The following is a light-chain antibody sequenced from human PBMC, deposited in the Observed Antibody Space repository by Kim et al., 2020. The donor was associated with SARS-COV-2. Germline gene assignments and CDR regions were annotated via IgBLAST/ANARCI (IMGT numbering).Light chain of an antibody. V-gene: IGLV1-44*01. CDR1: SSHVGRHF. Sequence: GQRVTISCSGSSSHVGRHFVNWYQHRPGTAPNVFIYNDNQRPSGVPDRFSGSRSGTSASLAISGLQSEDEAAYYCATWDVSLNGWVFGGGTQLTVL. J-gene: IGLJ3*02. CDR2: NDN. CDR3: ATWDVSLNGWV.